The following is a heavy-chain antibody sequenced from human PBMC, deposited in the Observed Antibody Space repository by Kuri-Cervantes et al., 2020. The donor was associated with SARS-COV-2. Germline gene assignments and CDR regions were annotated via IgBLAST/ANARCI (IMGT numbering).Heavy chain of an antibody. V-gene: IGHV1-2*02. D-gene: IGHD3-10*01. CDR3: ARVRPYYYGSGSPFDY. CDR1: GYTSTGYY. CDR2: INPNSGGT. Sequence: ASVKVSCKASGYTSTGYYMHWVRQAPGQGLEWMGWINPNSGGTNYAQKFQGRVTMTRDTSISTAYMELSRLRSDDTAVYYCARVRPYYYGSGSPFDYWGQGTLVTDSS. J-gene: IGHJ4*02.